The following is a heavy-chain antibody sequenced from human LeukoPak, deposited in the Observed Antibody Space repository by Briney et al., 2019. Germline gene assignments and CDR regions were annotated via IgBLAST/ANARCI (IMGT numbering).Heavy chain of an antibody. J-gene: IGHJ4*02. CDR3: ARNGRVRRVVKDLFEY. CDR1: GYTFTDYD. V-gene: IGHV1-18*01. Sequence: ASVRVSCKTSGYTFTDYDITWVRQAPGQGLEWMGRVSPYNGNTYYSQRFQGRVTISKDTSTGTAYMDMRNMRDDDTAMYYCARNGRVRRVVKDLFEYWGQGTLVAVSS. CDR2: VSPYNGNT. D-gene: IGHD3-10*01.